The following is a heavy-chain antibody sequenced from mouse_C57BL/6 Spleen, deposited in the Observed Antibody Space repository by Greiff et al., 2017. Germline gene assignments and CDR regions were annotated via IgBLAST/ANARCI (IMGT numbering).Heavy chain of an antibody. CDR3: ASPLYGSSDWYFDV. CDR1: GFTFSDYG. Sequence: DVHLVESGGGLVKPGGSLKLSCAASGFTFSDYGMHWVRQAPEKGLEWVAYISSGSSTIYYADTVKGRFTISRDNAKNTLFLQMTSLRSEDTAMYYCASPLYGSSDWYFDVWGTGTTVTVSS. D-gene: IGHD1-1*01. CDR2: ISSGSSTI. J-gene: IGHJ1*03. V-gene: IGHV5-17*01.